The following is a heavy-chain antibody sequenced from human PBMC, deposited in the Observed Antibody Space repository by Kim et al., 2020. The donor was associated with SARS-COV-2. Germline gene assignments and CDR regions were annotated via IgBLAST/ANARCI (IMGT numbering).Heavy chain of an antibody. CDR3: TTEGYGDYDAFDI. J-gene: IGHJ3*02. V-gene: IGHV3-15*01. CDR1: GFTFSNAW. Sequence: GGSLRLSCAASGFTFSNAWMSWVRQAPGKGLEWVGRIKSKTDGGTTDYAAPVKGRFTISRDDSKNTLYLQMNSLKTEDTAVYYCTTEGYGDYDAFDIWGQGTMVTVSS. CDR2: IKSKTDGGTT. D-gene: IGHD4-17*01.